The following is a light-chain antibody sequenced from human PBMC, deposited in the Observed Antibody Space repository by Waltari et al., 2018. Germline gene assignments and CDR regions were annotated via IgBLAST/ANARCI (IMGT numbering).Light chain of an antibody. Sequence: EIVLTQSPDTLSLSPGERATLSCRASQSVRSYLAWYQQKPGQAPRLLIYDASNRATGIPARFSGSGSGTDFTLTISSREPEDVAVYYCQQRVNWPPKLTFGGGTKVEIK. CDR2: DAS. V-gene: IGKV3-11*01. CDR1: QSVRSY. J-gene: IGKJ4*01. CDR3: QQRVNWPPKLT.